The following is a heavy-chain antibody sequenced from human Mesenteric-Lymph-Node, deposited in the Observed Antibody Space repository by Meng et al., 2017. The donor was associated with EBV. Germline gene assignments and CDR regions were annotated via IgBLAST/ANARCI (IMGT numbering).Heavy chain of an antibody. J-gene: IGHJ4*02. V-gene: IGHV1-2*06. Sequence: QVQVDQSGAGVKKPGASVKVSCYGAGYTFSDYYIHWVRQDPGKGLEWIGRIYPKSGINHNALKFQGRITMTRDTSISTAYMELSGLRSDDTAVYFCARDISGYYHLQGWGQGTLVTVSS. D-gene: IGHD3-3*01. CDR3: ARDISGYYHLQG. CDR1: GYTFSDYY. CDR2: IYPKSGIN.